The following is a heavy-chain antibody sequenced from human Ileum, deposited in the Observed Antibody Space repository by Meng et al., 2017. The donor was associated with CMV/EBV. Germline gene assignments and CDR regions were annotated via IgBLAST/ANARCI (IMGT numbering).Heavy chain of an antibody. CDR1: GFTFSNAW. CDR2: IKSKTDGGTT. J-gene: IGHJ4*02. Sequence: GESLKISCAASGFTFSNAWMSWVRQAPGKGLEWVGRIKSKTDGGTTDYAAPVKGRFTISRDDSKNTLYLQMNSLKTEDTAVYYCTTDIYALYYFDYWGQGTLVTVSS. CDR3: TTDIYALYYFDY. V-gene: IGHV3-15*01. D-gene: IGHD3-16*01.